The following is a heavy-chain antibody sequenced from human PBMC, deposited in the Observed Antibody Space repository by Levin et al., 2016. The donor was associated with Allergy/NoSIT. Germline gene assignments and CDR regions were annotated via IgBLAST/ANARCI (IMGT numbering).Heavy chain of an antibody. Sequence: SETLSLTCAVYGGSFSGYYWSWIRQPPGKGLEWIGEINHSGSTNYNPSLKSRVTISVDTSKNQFSLKLSSVTAADTAVYYCAARTLGGVIAGDAFDIWGQGTMVTVSS. CDR2: INHSGST. J-gene: IGHJ3*02. CDR1: GGSFSGYY. V-gene: IGHV4-34*01. D-gene: IGHD3-16*02. CDR3: AARTLGGVIAGDAFDI.